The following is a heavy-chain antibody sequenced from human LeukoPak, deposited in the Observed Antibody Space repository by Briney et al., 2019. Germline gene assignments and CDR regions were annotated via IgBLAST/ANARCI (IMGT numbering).Heavy chain of an antibody. Sequence: ASVKVSCKASGYTVTSYYMHWVRQAPGQGLEWMGMVNPSGGSTFYAQKVQGRVTMTRDTSTSTVYMELTSLRSEDTAVYYCARGRSRRTMIVVVNLYYYYYMDVWGKGTTVTVSS. CDR1: GYTVTSYY. J-gene: IGHJ6*03. D-gene: IGHD3-22*01. CDR3: ARGRSRRTMIVVVNLYYYYYMDV. CDR2: VNPSGGST. V-gene: IGHV1-46*01.